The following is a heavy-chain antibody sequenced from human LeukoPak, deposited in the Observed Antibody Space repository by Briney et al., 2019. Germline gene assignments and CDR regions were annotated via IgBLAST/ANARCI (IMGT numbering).Heavy chain of an antibody. CDR2: IYYTGST. V-gene: IGHV4-59*12. D-gene: IGHD3-22*01. CDR1: GGSISSYY. CDR3: ARWYYYDSSGAVDY. J-gene: IGHJ4*02. Sequence: SETLALTCTVSGGSISSYYWSWIRQPPGKGLEWIGYIYYTGSTNYNPSLKSRVTISVDTSKNQFSLKLSSVTAADTAVYYCARWYYYDSSGAVDYWGQGTLVTVSS.